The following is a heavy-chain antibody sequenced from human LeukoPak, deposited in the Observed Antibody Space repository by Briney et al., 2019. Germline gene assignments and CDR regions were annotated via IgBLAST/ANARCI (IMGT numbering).Heavy chain of an antibody. Sequence: KTSETLSLTCAVYGGSFSGYYWSWIRQPPGKGLEWIGEINHSGSTNYNPSLKSRVTISVDTSKNQFSLKLSSVTAADTAVYYCARRGWKYQLLFRGGFDYWGQGTLVTVSS. V-gene: IGHV4-34*01. D-gene: IGHD2-2*01. CDR1: GGSFSGYY. CDR3: ARRGWKYQLLFRGGFDY. CDR2: INHSGST. J-gene: IGHJ4*02.